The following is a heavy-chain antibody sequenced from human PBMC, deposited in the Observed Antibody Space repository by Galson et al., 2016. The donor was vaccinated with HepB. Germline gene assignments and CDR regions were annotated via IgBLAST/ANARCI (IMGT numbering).Heavy chain of an antibody. Sequence: SLRLSCAASGFTVSSNYMSWVRQAPGKGLEWVSVIYSGGSTYYADSVKGRFTISRDNSKNTLYLQMNSLRAEDTAVYYCARLSWQWLVPIFDSWGQGTLVTVSS. CDR3: ARLSWQWLVPIFDS. CDR2: IYSGGST. CDR1: GFTVSSNY. J-gene: IGHJ4*02. V-gene: IGHV3-53*01. D-gene: IGHD6-19*01.